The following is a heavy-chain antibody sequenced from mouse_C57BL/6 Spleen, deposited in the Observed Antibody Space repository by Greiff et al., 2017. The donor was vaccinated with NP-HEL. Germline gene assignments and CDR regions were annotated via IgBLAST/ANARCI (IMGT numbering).Heavy chain of an antibody. J-gene: IGHJ2*01. CDR1: GYTFTSYW. V-gene: IGHV1-59*01. D-gene: IGHD2-2*01. CDR2: IDPSDSYT. CDR3: ARGGGYDSYYFDY. Sequence: QVQLQQSGAELVRPGTSVKLSCKASGYTFTSYWMHWVKQRPGQGLEWIGVIDPSDSYTNYNQKFKGKATLTVDTSSSTAYMQLSSLTSEDSAVYYCARGGGYDSYYFDYWGQGTTLTVSS.